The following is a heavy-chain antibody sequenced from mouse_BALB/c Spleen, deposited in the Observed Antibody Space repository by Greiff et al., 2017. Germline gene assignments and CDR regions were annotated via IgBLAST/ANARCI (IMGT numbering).Heavy chain of an antibody. J-gene: IGHJ4*01. Sequence: QVQLQQSGPSLVQPSQSLSITCTVSGFSLTSYGVHWVRQSPGKGLEWLGVIWRGGSTDYNAAFMSRLSITKDNSKSQVFFKMNSLQADDTAIYYCAKNRDNFYAMDYWGQGTSVTVSS. CDR3: AKNRDNFYAMDY. D-gene: IGHD1-3*01. CDR1: GFSLTSYG. V-gene: IGHV2-5-1*01. CDR2: IWRGGST.